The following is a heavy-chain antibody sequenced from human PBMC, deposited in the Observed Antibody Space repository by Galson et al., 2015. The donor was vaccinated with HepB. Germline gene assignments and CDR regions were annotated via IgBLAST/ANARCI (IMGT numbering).Heavy chain of an antibody. CDR2: THYSGCT. CDR3: ARGSEDNYGSFDY. D-gene: IGHD3-10*01. J-gene: IGHJ4*02. Sequence: TLSLTCTVSRGSLGIGGYYWSWIRRHPGKGLEWIGYTHYSGCTYYNPSLRGRLTISEGMSKNQFSLKLSSVTAADTAIYYCARGSEDNYGSFDYWGQGTLVTVSS. V-gene: IGHV4-31*03. CDR1: RGSLGIGGYY.